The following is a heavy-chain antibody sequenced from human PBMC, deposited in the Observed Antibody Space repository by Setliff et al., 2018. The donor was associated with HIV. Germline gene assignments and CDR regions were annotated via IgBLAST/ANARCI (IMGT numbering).Heavy chain of an antibody. Sequence: GSLRLSCTASGFTFGDYAFTWVRQAPGKGLEWVGFIRSKAHGGTIEYAASVRGRFTISRDDSNSIAYLQMNSLKTEDTAVYYCTRDRYYDTSGYPEYFQHWGQGTLVTVSS. CDR1: GFTFGDYA. CDR2: IRSKAHGGTI. D-gene: IGHD3-22*01. CDR3: TRDRYYDTSGYPEYFQH. V-gene: IGHV3-49*04. J-gene: IGHJ1*01.